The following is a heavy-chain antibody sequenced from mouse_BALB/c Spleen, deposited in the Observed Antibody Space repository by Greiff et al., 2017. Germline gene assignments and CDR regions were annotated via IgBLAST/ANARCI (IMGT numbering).Heavy chain of an antibody. D-gene: IGHD2-3*01. V-gene: IGHV1S29*02. CDR3: NDGSKYAMDY. Sequence: EVQLQQSGPELVKPGASVKISCKASGYTFTDYNMHWVKQSHGKSLEWIGYIYPYNGGTGYNQKFKSKATLTVDNSSSTAYMELRSLTSEDSAVYYCNDGSKYAMDYWGQGTSVTVSS. J-gene: IGHJ4*01. CDR2: IYPYNGGT. CDR1: GYTFTDYN.